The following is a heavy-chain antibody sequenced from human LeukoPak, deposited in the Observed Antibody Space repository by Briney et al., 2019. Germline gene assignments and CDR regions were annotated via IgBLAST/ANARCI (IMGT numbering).Heavy chain of an antibody. CDR1: GFTFSSYG. CDR3: ARGEEYTAKEGIAY. D-gene: IGHD2-21*02. V-gene: IGHV3-30*02. CDR2: IHYDGSNK. J-gene: IGHJ4*02. Sequence: GGSLRLSCAASGFTFSSYGMHWVRQAPGKGLEWVAFIHYDGSNKYYADSVKGRFTISRDISRNTLFLQMSSLRAEDTAVYYCARGEEYTAKEGIAYLRQAPLPTASS.